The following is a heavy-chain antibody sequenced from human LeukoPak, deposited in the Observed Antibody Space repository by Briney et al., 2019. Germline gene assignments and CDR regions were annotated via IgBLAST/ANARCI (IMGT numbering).Heavy chain of an antibody. CDR2: VSTTSNYI. Sequence: GGSLRLSCAASGFTFSSYNMNWVRQAPGRGLEWVSSVSTTSNYIYYADSVKGRFTISRDNAKNSLYLQMNSLRAEDTAVYYCARVHSGSPHWGQGTLVTVSS. CDR3: ARVHSGSPH. D-gene: IGHD1-26*01. J-gene: IGHJ4*02. CDR1: GFTFSSYN. V-gene: IGHV3-21*01.